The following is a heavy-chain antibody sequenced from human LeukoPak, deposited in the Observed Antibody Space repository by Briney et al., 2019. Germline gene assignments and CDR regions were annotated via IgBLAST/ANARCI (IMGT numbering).Heavy chain of an antibody. D-gene: IGHD6-13*01. J-gene: IGHJ4*02. CDR3: ARDAASIDSSWSDLGY. Sequence: GGSLRLSCAASGFTVSSNHMSWVRQAPGKGLEWVSVIYSGGSTYYADSVKGRFTISRDNSKNTLYLQMNSLRAEDTAVYYCARDAASIDSSWSDLGYWGQGTLVTVSS. V-gene: IGHV3-66*01. CDR2: IYSGGST. CDR1: GFTVSSNH.